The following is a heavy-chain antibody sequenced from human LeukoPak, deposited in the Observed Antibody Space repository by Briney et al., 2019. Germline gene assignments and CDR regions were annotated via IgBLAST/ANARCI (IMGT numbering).Heavy chain of an antibody. V-gene: IGHV3-23*01. CDR3: AKDTVFLGSGFFDY. CDR2: ISGSGGTT. D-gene: IGHD3-22*01. J-gene: IGHJ4*02. CDR1: GFTFSSYA. Sequence: GGSLRLSCAASGFTFSSYAMSWVRQAPGKGLEWVSVISGSGGTTYYADSVKGRFTISRDTSKNTLYLQMNSLRAEDTAVYYCAKDTVFLGSGFFDYWGQGTLVTVSS.